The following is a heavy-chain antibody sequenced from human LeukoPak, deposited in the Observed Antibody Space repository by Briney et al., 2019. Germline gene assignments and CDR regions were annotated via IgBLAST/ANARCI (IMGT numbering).Heavy chain of an antibody. V-gene: IGHV4-30-4*08. D-gene: IGHD5-12*01. CDR2: IYHSAST. CDR3: ARDLSGYGIFDY. J-gene: IGHJ4*02. CDR1: GGSISSGGYY. Sequence: PSQTLSLTCTVSGGSISSGGYYWSWIRQPPGKGLEWIGYIYHSASTYYSPSLKSRVTVSVDTSKNRFSLKLSSETAADTAMYCCARDLSGYGIFDYWGQGTLVTVSS.